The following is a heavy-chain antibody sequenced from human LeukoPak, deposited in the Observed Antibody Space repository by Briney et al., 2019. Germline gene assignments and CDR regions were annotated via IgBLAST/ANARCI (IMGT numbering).Heavy chain of an antibody. CDR1: GYTFTCYY. D-gene: IGHD2-2*01. V-gene: IGHV1-2*06. CDR3: AREGCSSTSCYGPHYYYYYYMDV. J-gene: IGHJ6*03. Sequence: ASVRVSCKASGYTFTCYYMHWVGQAPGQGLEWRGRINPNSGGTNYAQKFQGRVTMTRDTSISTAYMELSRLRSDDTAVYYCAREGCSSTSCYGPHYYYYYYMDVWGKGTTVTVSS. CDR2: INPNSGGT.